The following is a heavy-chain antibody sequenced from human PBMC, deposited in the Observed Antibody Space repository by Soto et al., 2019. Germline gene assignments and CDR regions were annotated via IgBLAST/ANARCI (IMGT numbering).Heavy chain of an antibody. CDR1: GFIFSTYS. J-gene: IGHJ4*02. D-gene: IGHD5-12*01. Sequence: EVQLLESGGGSVQPGGSLRVSCAASGFIFSTYSLSWVRQAPGKGLEWVSTNSGSGAGTYYADSVKGRFTISRDNSENTLYLQMNSLRAEDTAVYYCAKGRDNGFGDWGQGTLVTVSS. V-gene: IGHV3-23*01. CDR2: NSGSGAGT. CDR3: AKGRDNGFGD.